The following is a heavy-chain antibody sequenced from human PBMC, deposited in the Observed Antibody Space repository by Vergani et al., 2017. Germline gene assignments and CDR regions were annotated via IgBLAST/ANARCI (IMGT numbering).Heavy chain of an antibody. D-gene: IGHD3-3*01. CDR3: ARDGDFWSAYFSSTNWFDP. CDR2: IWYDGSKK. CDR1: GFTFSTYG. J-gene: IGHJ5*02. V-gene: IGHV3-33*01. Sequence: QVQLVESGGGVVQPGRSLRLSCAALGFTFSTYGMHWVRQAPGKGLEWVAVIWYDGSKKYYGDSVKGRFTISRDNSKNTLYLQMNSLGAEDTAVYYCARDGDFWSAYFSSTNWFDPWGQGTLVTVSS.